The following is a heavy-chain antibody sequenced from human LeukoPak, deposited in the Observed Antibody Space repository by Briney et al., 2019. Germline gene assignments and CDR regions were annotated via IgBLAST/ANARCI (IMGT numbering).Heavy chain of an antibody. Sequence: SGTLSLTCTVSGGSISSYSWNWIRQPPGRGLEWIGYMYYRGSTNFNPSLRSRVTMSLDTSKNQFSLKLSSVTAADTAVYYCARGDGNDFKWFDPWGQGTLVTVSS. J-gene: IGHJ5*02. CDR1: GGSISSYS. CDR2: MYYRGST. D-gene: IGHD3/OR15-3a*01. CDR3: ARGDGNDFKWFDP. V-gene: IGHV4-59*01.